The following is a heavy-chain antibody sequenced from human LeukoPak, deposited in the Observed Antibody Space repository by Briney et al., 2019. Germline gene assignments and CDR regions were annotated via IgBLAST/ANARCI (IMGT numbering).Heavy chain of an antibody. J-gene: IGHJ4*02. V-gene: IGHV4-59*07. Sequence: SDTLSLTRTVSGGSISSYYWTSIRQPPSTQVAWIGSIYYSGSTNYNPSLKSRVTISVDTSKNQFSLKLSSVTAADTAVYYCARVPNHYDSSGYPSTLFDYWGQGTLVTVSS. CDR1: GGSISSYY. D-gene: IGHD3-22*01. CDR3: ARVPNHYDSSGYPSTLFDY. CDR2: IYYSGST.